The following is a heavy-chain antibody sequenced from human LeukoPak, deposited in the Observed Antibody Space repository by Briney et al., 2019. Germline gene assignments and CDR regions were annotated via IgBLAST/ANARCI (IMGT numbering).Heavy chain of an antibody. CDR2: IFHSGSI. J-gene: IGHJ5*02. Sequence: SETLSLTCTVSGVSISSSYWSWIRQPPGKGLEWIGYIFHSGSINYNPSLKSRVTMSVDTSKNQFSLRLSSVTTADTAIYYCTRHAMLNWFDPWGQGTLVTVSS. CDR3: TRHAMLNWFDP. D-gene: IGHD3-10*02. CDR1: GVSISSSY. V-gene: IGHV4-59*01.